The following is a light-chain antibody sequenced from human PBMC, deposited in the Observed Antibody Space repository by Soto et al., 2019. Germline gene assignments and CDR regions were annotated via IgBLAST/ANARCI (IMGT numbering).Light chain of an antibody. CDR1: QGISSY. V-gene: IGKV1-9*01. CDR3: HQLNSYPHT. Sequence: DIQLTQSPSFLSASVGDRVTITCRASQGISSYLAWYQQIPGKAPNLLIYPASTLQSGVPSRFSGSGSGTEFTLTISSLQPEDFATYYCHQLNSYPHTFGQGTRLEMK. CDR2: PAS. J-gene: IGKJ5*01.